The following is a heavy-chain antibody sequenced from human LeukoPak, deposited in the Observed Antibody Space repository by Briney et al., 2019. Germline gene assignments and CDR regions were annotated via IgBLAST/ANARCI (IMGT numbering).Heavy chain of an antibody. CDR1: GFTFSRYS. V-gene: IGHV3-21*01. D-gene: IGHD5-12*01. J-gene: IGHJ4*02. CDR3: ARDRGYTQDY. CDR2: ISSSSSYI. Sequence: PGGSLRLSCAASGFTFSRYSMNWVRQAPGKGLEWVSSISSSSSYIYYADSVKGRFTISRDNAQNSLDLEMNSLRAEDTAVYYCARDRGYTQDYWGQGTLVSVSS.